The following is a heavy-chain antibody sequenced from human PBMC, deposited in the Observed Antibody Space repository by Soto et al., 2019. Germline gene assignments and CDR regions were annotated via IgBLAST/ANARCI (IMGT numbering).Heavy chain of an antibody. D-gene: IGHD1-26*01. CDR3: AKVKAKYSGLVYLDS. J-gene: IGHJ4*02. Sequence: EVQLVESGGGLVQPGRSLRLSCAASGFSFDDYAMHWARQAPGKGLECVSGIDWNGGTIAYADSGKGRFSLSRDNAKRFVYVQMNSLNVEDTAFYCCAKVKAKYSGLVYLDSWGPGTLVSVSS. V-gene: IGHV3-9*01. CDR1: GFSFDDYA. CDR2: IDWNGGTI.